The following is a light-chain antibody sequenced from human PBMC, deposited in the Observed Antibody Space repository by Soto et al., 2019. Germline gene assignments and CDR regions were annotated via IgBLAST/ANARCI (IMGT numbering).Light chain of an antibody. CDR3: LSSTSSGTYV. CDR1: SSDVGNYKY. Sequence: QSVLTQPASVSGSPGQSITISCTGTSSDVGNYKYVSWYQQHPGKAPKLIIYEVSNRPSGVSDRFSGSKSGNTASLTISGLQAYDDTDYYCLSSTSSGTYVFGTGTKLTVL. J-gene: IGLJ1*01. V-gene: IGLV2-14*01. CDR2: EVS.